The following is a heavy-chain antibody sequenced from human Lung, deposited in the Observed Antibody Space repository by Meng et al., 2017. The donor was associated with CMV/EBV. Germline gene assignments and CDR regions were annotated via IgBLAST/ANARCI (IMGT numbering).Heavy chain of an antibody. V-gene: IGHV3-30*04. CDR1: GFTFSKYD. J-gene: IGHJ4*02. CDR2: ISYDGNNQ. CDR3: ARAFPRSTSFGVVFDY. D-gene: IGHD3-3*01. Sequence: GGSLRLXCAGSGFTFSKYDMDWVRQAPGKGLEWVAFISYDGNNQYYADSVKGRFTISRDNSKNTLYLQMNSLRAEDTALYYCARAFPRSTSFGVVFDYWGQGNXV.